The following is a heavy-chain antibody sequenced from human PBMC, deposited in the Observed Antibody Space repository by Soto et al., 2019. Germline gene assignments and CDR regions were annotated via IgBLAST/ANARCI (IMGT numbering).Heavy chain of an antibody. D-gene: IGHD1-26*01. J-gene: IGHJ6*02. CDR2: TSSSSTTK. V-gene: IGHV3-48*02. Sequence: GSLRLSCAASGFTFSSYTMNWVRQAPGKGLEWVSYTSSSSTTKYYADSVKGRFTISRDNAKNSLYLQMNSLRDEDTAVYYCARDLGAPPYYGMDVWGQGTTVTVSS. CDR3: ARDLGAPPYYGMDV. CDR1: GFTFSSYT.